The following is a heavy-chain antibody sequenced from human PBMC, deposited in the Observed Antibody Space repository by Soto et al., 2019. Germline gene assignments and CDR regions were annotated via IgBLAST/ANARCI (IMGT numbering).Heavy chain of an antibody. V-gene: IGHV1-18*01. CDR1: GDTFISSG. Sequence: VQSGAEVKKPGASAKVSCKASGDTFISSGISWVRQAPGQGLEWMGWISGYKGDTNYAQKFQGRVTLTTDTSTSTAYMELRSLTPGDTAIYYCARIEYCSGGNCYSAFDIWGQGTLVTVSS. CDR2: ISGYKGDT. J-gene: IGHJ3*02. CDR3: ARIEYCSGGNCYSAFDI. D-gene: IGHD2-15*01.